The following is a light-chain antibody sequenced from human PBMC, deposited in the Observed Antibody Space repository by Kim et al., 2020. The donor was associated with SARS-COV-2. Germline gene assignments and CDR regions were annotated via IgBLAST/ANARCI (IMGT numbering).Light chain of an antibody. Sequence: QSVLTQPPSVSGAPGQRVSISCTGNSSNIGAGYDVHWYQQLPPTAPQVLLYSNVYRPSGVPGRFSGSKSGTSASLVITGLQAEDEGDYYCQSYDNSLSAWVFGGGTKLTVL. CDR1: SSNIGAGYD. CDR3: QSYDNSLSAWV. J-gene: IGLJ3*02. V-gene: IGLV1-40*01. CDR2: SNV.